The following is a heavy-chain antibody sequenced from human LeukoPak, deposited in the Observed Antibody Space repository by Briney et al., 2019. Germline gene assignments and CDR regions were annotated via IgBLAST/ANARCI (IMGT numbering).Heavy chain of an antibody. CDR2: INSDGSIT. CDR1: GFTFTTYW. CDR3: ARDAVDTANAV. D-gene: IGHD5-18*01. J-gene: IGHJ6*02. Sequence: GESLRLSCAASGFTFTTYWMHWVRQAPGKGLVWVSHINSDGSITSYADSVKGRFTISRDNAKNTLYLQMNSLRAEDTAVYYCARDAVDTANAVWGQGTTVTVSS. V-gene: IGHV3-74*01.